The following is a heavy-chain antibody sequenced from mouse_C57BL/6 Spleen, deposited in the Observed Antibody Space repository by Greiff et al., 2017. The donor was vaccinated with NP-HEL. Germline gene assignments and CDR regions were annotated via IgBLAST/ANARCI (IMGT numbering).Heavy chain of an antibody. D-gene: IGHD1-1*01. V-gene: IGHV2-9-1*01. CDR2: IWTGGGT. CDR1: GFSFTSYA. J-gene: IGHJ4*01. CDR3: ARGVGSSPYYYAMDY. Sequence: VKLQESGPGLVAPSQSLSITCTVSGFSFTSYAISWVRQPPGKGLEWLGVIWTGGGTNYNSALKSRLSISKDNSKSQVFLKMNSLQTDDTARYYCARGVGSSPYYYAMDYWGQGTSVTVSS.